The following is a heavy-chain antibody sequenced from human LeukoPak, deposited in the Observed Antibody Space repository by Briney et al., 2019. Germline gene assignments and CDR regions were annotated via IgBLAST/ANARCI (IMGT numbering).Heavy chain of an antibody. Sequence: QPGGSLRLSCAVSGFTFSSYWMSWVRQAPGKGLEWVANIKQDGGEKYYVDSVKGRFTISRDNAENSLYLQMNSLRPEDTAVYYCASPPLYCGGGSCNQIDYWGQGTLVTVSS. CDR1: GFTFSSYW. CDR2: IKQDGGEK. CDR3: ASPPLYCGGGSCNQIDY. D-gene: IGHD2-15*01. V-gene: IGHV3-7*03. J-gene: IGHJ4*02.